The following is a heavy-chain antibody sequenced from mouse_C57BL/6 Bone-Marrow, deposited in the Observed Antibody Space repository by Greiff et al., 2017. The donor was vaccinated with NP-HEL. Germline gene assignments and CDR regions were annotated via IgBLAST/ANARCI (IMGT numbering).Heavy chain of an antibody. CDR1: GFTFNTYA. CDR3: VRGGVTTGYWYFDV. J-gene: IGHJ1*03. Sequence: EVKLVESGGGLVQPKGSLKLSCAASGFTFNTYAMHWVRQAPGKGLEWVARIRSKSSNYATYYADSVKDRFTITRDDSQSMLYLQMNNLKTEDTAMYYCVRGGVTTGYWYFDVWGTGTTVTVSS. CDR2: IRSKSSNYAT. V-gene: IGHV10-3*01. D-gene: IGHD2-2*01.